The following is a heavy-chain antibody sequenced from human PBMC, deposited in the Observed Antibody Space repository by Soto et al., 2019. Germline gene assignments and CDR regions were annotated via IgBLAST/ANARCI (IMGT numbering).Heavy chain of an antibody. CDR1: GDSISTVDYF. Sequence: SETLSLTCSVSGDSISTVDYFWAWIRQPPGQALEYIGYIYKSTTTYYNPSFESRVAISLDTSKSQFSLTVTSVTAADTAVYFCARGRYCLTGRCFPNWFDSWGQGTMVTVYS. V-gene: IGHV4-30-4*01. J-gene: IGHJ5*01. D-gene: IGHD2-15*01. CDR3: ARGRYCLTGRCFPNWFDS. CDR2: IYKSTTT.